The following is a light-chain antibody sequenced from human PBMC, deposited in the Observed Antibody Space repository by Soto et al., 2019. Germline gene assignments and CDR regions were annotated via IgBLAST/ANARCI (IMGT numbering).Light chain of an antibody. Sequence: QSALTQPPSAARSPGQSVTISCTGTSSDVGGYNYVSWYQQHPGRPPKLMIYEVTKRPLGVPDRFSGSRSGNTASLTVSGLQAEDEADYYCCSYAGSNNYVFGPGTQLPV. CDR3: CSYAGSNNYV. CDR2: EVT. CDR1: SSDVGGYNY. J-gene: IGLJ1*01. V-gene: IGLV2-8*02.